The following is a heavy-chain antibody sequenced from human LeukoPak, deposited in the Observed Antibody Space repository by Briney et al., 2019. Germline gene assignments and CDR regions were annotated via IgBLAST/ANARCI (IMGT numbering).Heavy chain of an antibody. CDR1: GGSFSGYY. CDR3: ARLYGSGSYFTYYFDY. Sequence: SETLSLTCAVYGGSFSGYYWSWIRQPPGKGLEWIGEINHSGSTNYNPSLKSRVTISVDTSKNQFSLKLSSVIAADTAVYYCARLYGSGSYFTYYFDYWGQGTLVTVSS. D-gene: IGHD3-10*01. V-gene: IGHV4-34*01. J-gene: IGHJ4*02. CDR2: INHSGST.